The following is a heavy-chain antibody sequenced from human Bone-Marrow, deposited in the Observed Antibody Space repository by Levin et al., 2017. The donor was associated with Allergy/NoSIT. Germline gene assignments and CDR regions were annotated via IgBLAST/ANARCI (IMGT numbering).Heavy chain of an antibody. CDR2: INQDGSET. Sequence: GGSLRLSCAASEFTFSTSWMTWVRQAAGKGLEWGATINQDGSETDYVDSVKGRFTISRDNAKNSLYLHMNSLRAEDTAVYYCARDYYRKHDYWGQGTLVTVSS. J-gene: IGHJ4*02. CDR3: ARDYYRKHDY. V-gene: IGHV3-7*01. D-gene: IGHD3-10*01. CDR1: EFTFSTSW.